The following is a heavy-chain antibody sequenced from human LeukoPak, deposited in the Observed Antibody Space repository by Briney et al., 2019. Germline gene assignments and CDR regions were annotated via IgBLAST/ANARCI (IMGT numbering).Heavy chain of an antibody. Sequence: KRGASLKISCEGSGYSFTSYWIGWVRQMPRKGLEWMGIIYSGDSDTRYSPSFQGQVTISADKSISTAYLQWSSLKASDTAMYYCARHLEMATLQDYWGQGTLVTVSS. CDR3: ARHLEMATLQDY. CDR1: GYSFTSYW. J-gene: IGHJ4*02. CDR2: IYSGDSDT. D-gene: IGHD5-24*01. V-gene: IGHV5-51*01.